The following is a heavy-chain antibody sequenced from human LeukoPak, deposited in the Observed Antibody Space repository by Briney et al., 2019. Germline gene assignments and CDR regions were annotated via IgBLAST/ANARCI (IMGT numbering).Heavy chain of an antibody. CDR3: AKDPGVTMVRGVIIPTSLYFDY. CDR2: ISGSGGST. D-gene: IGHD3-10*01. J-gene: IGHJ4*02. CDR1: GFTFSSYA. V-gene: IGHV3-23*01. Sequence: SGGSLRLSCAASGFTFSSYAMSWVRQAPGKGLEWVSAISGSGGSTYYADSVKGRFTISRDNSKNTLYLQMNSLRAEDTAVYYCAKDPGVTMVRGVIIPTSLYFDYWGQGTLVTVSS.